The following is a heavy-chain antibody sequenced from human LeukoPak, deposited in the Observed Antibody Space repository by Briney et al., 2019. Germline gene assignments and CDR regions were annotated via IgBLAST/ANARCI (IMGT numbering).Heavy chain of an antibody. CDR1: GGSISSYY. Sequence: SETLSLTCTVSGGSISSYYWSWIRQPAGKGLEWIGRIYTSGSTNYNPSLKSRVTMSVDTSKNQFSLKLSSVTAADTAVYYCAAHSYSSSWYYFDYWGQGTLVTVSS. CDR2: IYTSGST. CDR3: AAHSYSSSWYYFDY. V-gene: IGHV4-4*07. J-gene: IGHJ4*02. D-gene: IGHD6-13*01.